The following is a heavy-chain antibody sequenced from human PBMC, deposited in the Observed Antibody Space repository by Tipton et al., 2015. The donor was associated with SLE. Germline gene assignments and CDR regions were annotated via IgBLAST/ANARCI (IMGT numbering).Heavy chain of an antibody. J-gene: IGHJ4*02. V-gene: IGHV3-23*01. CDR1: GFTFSNYA. Sequence: SLRLSCAASGFTFSNYAISWVRQAPGKGLEWVSAISGSGDTPYYADSVKGRFTISRDNAKNSLYLQMNSLRAEDTAVYYCARSSGVWSPTTYFDYWGQGTLVTVSS. D-gene: IGHD1-26*01. CDR2: ISGSGDTP. CDR3: ARSSGVWSPTTYFDY.